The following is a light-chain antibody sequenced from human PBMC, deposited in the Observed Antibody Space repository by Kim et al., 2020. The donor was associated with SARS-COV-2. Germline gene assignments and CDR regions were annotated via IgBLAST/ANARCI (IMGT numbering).Light chain of an antibody. V-gene: IGLV2-14*03. Sequence: QSISTSCTGTSIDSGRYHYVFWYQQHPGKAPKLFVYDVDNRPSVMSTRFSGSKSGNTASLTISGLQADDEADYYCCSYTGSSPLWVFGGGTQLTVL. J-gene: IGLJ3*02. CDR2: DVD. CDR3: CSYTGSSPLWV. CDR1: SIDSGRYHY.